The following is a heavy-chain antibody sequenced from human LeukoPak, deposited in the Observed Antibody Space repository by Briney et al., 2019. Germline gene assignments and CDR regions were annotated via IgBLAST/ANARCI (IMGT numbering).Heavy chain of an antibody. V-gene: IGHV1-2*02. D-gene: IGHD3-22*01. Sequence: GASVKVSCKASGFTVTGHYMHWVRQAPGHRLEWMGWINPNSGGTNYAQKFQGRVTMTRDTAISTAYMELSRLRSDDTAVYYCARAFYKLHDSRSNAFDIWGQGTMVTVSS. CDR1: GFTVTGHY. CDR3: ARAFYKLHDSRSNAFDI. CDR2: INPNSGGT. J-gene: IGHJ3*02.